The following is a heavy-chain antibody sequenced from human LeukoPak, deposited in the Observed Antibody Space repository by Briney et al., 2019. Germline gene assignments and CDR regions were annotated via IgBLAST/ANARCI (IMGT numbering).Heavy chain of an antibody. D-gene: IGHD3-3*01. CDR3: ARGQEYYDFWGGYFGLNWFDP. J-gene: IGHJ5*02. CDR1: GGSISSSNW. CDR2: IYHSGST. Sequence: PSETLSLTCAVSGGSISSSNWWSWVRQPPGKGLEWIGEIYHSGSTNYNPSLKSRVTISVDKSKNQFSLKLSSVTAADTAVHYCARGQEYYDFWGGYFGLNWFDPWGQGTLVTVSS. V-gene: IGHV4-4*02.